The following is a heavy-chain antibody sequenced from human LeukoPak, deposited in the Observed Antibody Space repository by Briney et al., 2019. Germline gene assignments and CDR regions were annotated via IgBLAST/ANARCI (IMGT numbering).Heavy chain of an antibody. Sequence: SETLSLTCTVSGGSISSYYWTWIRQPPGKGLEWIGYIYYSGSTNYNPSLKSRVTISVDTSKNQFSLKLSSVTAADTAVYHCAREAMYSYGNNFDYWGQGTLVTVSS. CDR2: IYYSGST. CDR3: AREAMYSYGNNFDY. D-gene: IGHD5-18*01. V-gene: IGHV4-59*01. J-gene: IGHJ4*02. CDR1: GGSISSYY.